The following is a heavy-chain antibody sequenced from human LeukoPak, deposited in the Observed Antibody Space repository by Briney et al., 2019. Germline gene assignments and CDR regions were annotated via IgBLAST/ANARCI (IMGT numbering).Heavy chain of an antibody. J-gene: IGHJ6*02. CDR1: GFTFSSYS. Sequence: GGSLRLSCAASGFTFSSYSMNWVRQAPGKGLEWVSSISSSSSYIYYADSVKGRFTIFRDNAKNSLYLQMNSLRAEDTAVYYCARVRYFDWLPKPYYYYGMDVWGQGTTVTVSS. CDR3: ARVRYFDWLPKPYYYYGMDV. CDR2: ISSSSSYI. V-gene: IGHV3-21*01. D-gene: IGHD3-9*01.